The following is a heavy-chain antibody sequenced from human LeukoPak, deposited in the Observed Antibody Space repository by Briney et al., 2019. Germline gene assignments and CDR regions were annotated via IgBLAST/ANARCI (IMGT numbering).Heavy chain of an antibody. J-gene: IGHJ3*02. D-gene: IGHD6-13*01. Sequence: PSETLSLTCTVSGGSISSYYWSWIRQPPGKGLEWIGYIYYSGSTNYNPSLKSRVTISVDTSKNQFSLKLSSVTAADTAVYYCARGGREQQLVPDDAFDIWGQGTMVTVSS. CDR2: IYYSGST. CDR1: GGSISSYY. CDR3: ARGGREQQLVPDDAFDI. V-gene: IGHV4-59*01.